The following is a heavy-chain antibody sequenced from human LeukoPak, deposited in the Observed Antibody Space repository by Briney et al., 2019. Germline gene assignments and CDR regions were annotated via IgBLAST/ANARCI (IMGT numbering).Heavy chain of an antibody. V-gene: IGHV4-59*08. CDR2: IYYTGRT. Sequence: SETLSLTCTVSGGSISSYNWSWLRQPPGKGLEWIGHIYYTGRTTYNPSLGSRLTISADTSTSHLSPKLSSVTAADTAVYYCARHTPTGSHPLELWGQGTLVTVSS. D-gene: IGHD3-16*02. CDR1: GGSISSYN. CDR3: ARHTPTGSHPLEL. J-gene: IGHJ4*02.